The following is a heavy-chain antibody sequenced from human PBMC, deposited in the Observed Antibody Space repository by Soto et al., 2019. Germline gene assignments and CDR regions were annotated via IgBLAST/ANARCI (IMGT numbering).Heavy chain of an antibody. J-gene: IGHJ4*02. Sequence: ASVKVSCKASGYRFTGYYMHWVRQAPGQGLEWMGWINPNTGDTNYAQKFQARVTVTRDTSISTAYMELSRLSSDDTAVYYCARGSGESWFAFDYWGQGTLVTVCS. V-gene: IGHV1-2*02. CDR1: GYRFTGYY. CDR3: ARGSGESWFAFDY. CDR2: INPNTGDT. D-gene: IGHD6-19*01.